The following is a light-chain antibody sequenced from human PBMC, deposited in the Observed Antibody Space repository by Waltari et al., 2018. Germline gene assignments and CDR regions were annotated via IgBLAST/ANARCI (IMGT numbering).Light chain of an antibody. Sequence: QSVLTQPPSASGTPGQRVTISCSGSSFNIGSNTVNWYRQFPGTAPKLLLYNNDQRPPGVHDRFSGSQSGTSAALASSGLHSEHEADYYCAAWDDSLNGPVFGGGTKLTVL. J-gene: IGLJ3*02. V-gene: IGLV1-44*01. CDR1: SFNIGSNT. CDR2: NND. CDR3: AAWDDSLNGPV.